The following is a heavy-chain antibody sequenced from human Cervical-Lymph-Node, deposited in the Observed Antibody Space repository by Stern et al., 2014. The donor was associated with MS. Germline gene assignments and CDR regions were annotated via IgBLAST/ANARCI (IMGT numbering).Heavy chain of an antibody. D-gene: IGHD5-12*01. J-gene: IGHJ3*02. CDR3: ARGLRKADAFDI. CDR2: IYYSGST. V-gene: IGHV4-61*01. CDR1: GGSVSSGSYY. Sequence: VQLVESGPGLVKPSETLSLTCNVSGGSVSSGSYYWSWIRQPPGKGLMWIGYIYYSGSTNYNPSLKSRVTISVDTSKNQFSLKLSSVTAADTAVYYCARGLRKADAFDIWGQGTMVTVSS.